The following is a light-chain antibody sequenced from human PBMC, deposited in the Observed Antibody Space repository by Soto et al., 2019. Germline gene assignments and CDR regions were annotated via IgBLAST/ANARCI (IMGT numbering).Light chain of an antibody. Sequence: DIQMTQSTSTLSASVGDRVTIPCRARQTISIWLAWYQQKPGKAPKLLIYDASILESGVPSRFSGSGSGTEFTLTISSLQPDDFATYYCQQYNSYRTFGQGTKVDI. CDR1: QTISIW. V-gene: IGKV1-5*01. CDR3: QQYNSYRT. CDR2: DAS. J-gene: IGKJ1*01.